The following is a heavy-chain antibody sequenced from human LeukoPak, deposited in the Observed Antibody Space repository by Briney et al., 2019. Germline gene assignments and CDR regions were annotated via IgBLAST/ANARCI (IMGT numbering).Heavy chain of an antibody. CDR2: ISAYNGNT. D-gene: IGHD3-22*01. Sequence: ASVKVSCKASGYTFTSYGISWVRQAPGQGLEWMGWISAYNGNTNYAQKLQGRVTMTTDTSTSTAYMELRSLRSDDTAVYYCARLTRLYYYDSSGPDYWGQGTLVTASS. J-gene: IGHJ4*02. CDR1: GYTFTSYG. V-gene: IGHV1-18*01. CDR3: ARLTRLYYYDSSGPDY.